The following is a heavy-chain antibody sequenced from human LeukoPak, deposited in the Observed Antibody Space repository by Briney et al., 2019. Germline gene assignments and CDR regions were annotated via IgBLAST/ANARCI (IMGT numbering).Heavy chain of an antibody. V-gene: IGHV3-43D*03. CDR1: GFIFENFG. CDR3: AKEYTGTFSPFPSYFDN. D-gene: IGHD1-26*01. J-gene: IGHJ4*02. Sequence: GGSLRLSCKASGFIFENFGMHWVRQAPGKGLEWVSLITWDGYTTYYADSVKGRFTISRDNSKNTLYLQMNSLRAEDTAIYYCAKEYTGTFSPFPSYFDNWGQGTLVTVSS. CDR2: ITWDGYTT.